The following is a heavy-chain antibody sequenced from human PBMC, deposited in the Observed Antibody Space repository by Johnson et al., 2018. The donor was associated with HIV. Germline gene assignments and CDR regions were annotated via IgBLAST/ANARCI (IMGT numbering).Heavy chain of an antibody. Sequence: VQLVESGGGLVQPGGSLKLSCAASGFTFSGSAMHWVRQASGKGLEWVGRIRSKANSYATAYAASVKGRITISRDDSKNTAYLQMNSLKTEDTAVYYCTSGKSWLAVDAFDIWGQGTMVTVSS. V-gene: IGHV3-73*01. CDR2: IRSKANSYAT. D-gene: IGHD6-19*01. CDR1: GFTFSGSA. J-gene: IGHJ3*02. CDR3: TSGKSWLAVDAFDI.